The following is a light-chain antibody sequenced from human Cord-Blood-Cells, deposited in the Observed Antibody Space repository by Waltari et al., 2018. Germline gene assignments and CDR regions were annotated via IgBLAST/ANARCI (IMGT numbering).Light chain of an antibody. J-gene: IGLJ1*01. CDR1: RRDVGGYNY. Sequence: QSALTQPASVSGSPGKSITISCTGTRRDVGGYNYVSWYQQHPGKAPKLMIYEVSNRPSGVSNRFSGSKSGNTASLTISGLQAEDEADYYCSSYTSSSTLYVFGTGTKVTVL. V-gene: IGLV2-14*01. CDR2: EVS. CDR3: SSYTSSSTLYV.